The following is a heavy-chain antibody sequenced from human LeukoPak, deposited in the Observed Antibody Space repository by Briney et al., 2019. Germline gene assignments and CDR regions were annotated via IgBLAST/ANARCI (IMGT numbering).Heavy chain of an antibody. Sequence: GSLNLSFAASGFPLKTNYMSWIRPAPGRGPEWISFTSSDGSTDFADSVKGRFTISTDKSKNTLDLHLNSLRADDTAVYYWARTVIRMTLERYFDPGGQGTLGVVSS. CDR1: GFPLKTNY. D-gene: IGHD3-3*01. CDR3: ARTVIRMTLERYFDP. J-gene: IGHJ5*02. V-gene: IGHV3-66*01. CDR2: TSSDGST.